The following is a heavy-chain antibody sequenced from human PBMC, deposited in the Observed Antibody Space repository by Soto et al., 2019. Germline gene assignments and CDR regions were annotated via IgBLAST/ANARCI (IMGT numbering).Heavy chain of an antibody. CDR1: GDSVSGNSAA. Sequence: PSRTLSLTCAMSGDSVSGNSAAWNWIRQSPSRGLEWLGRTYYRSKWYNDYAVSVKSRITINPDTSKNQFSLQLNSVTPEDTAVYYCARGEYNWNYGTTDYYYYYGMDVWGQGTTVTVSS. J-gene: IGHJ6*02. CDR3: ARGEYNWNYGTTDYYYYYGMDV. D-gene: IGHD1-7*01. V-gene: IGHV6-1*01. CDR2: TYYRSKWYN.